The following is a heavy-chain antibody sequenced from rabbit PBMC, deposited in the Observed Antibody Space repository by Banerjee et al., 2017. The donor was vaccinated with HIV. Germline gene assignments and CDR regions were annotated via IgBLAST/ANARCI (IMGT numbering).Heavy chain of an antibody. Sequence: QEQLEESGGDLVKPEGSLTLTCTASGFSFSNKYVMCWVRQAPGKGLEWIACINTSSGNTVYASWVNGRFTISKTSSTTVTLQMTGLTAADTATYFCARDPGYNDAGYGMDLWGPGTLVTVS. J-gene: IGHJ4*01. CDR2: INTSSGNT. D-gene: IGHD7-1*01. CDR1: GFSFSNKYV. CDR3: ARDPGYNDAGYGMDL. V-gene: IGHV1S45*01.